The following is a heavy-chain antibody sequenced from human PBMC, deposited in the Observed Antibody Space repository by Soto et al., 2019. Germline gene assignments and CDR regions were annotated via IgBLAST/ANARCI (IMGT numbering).Heavy chain of an antibody. CDR2: ISGSGGST. D-gene: IGHD3-22*01. CDR3: AKVYYYDTSGYYPH. CDR1: GFTFSSYA. Sequence: GGSLRLSCAASGFTFSSYAMGWVRQAPGKGLEWVSSISGSGGSTYYADSVKGRFTISRDNSKNALYLEMNSLRAEDTALYYCAKVYYYDTSGYYPHWGQGTLVTVSS. V-gene: IGHV3-23*01. J-gene: IGHJ4*02.